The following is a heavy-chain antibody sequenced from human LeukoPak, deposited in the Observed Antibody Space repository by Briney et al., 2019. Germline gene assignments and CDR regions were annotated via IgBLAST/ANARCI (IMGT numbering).Heavy chain of an antibody. D-gene: IGHD3-9*01. CDR2: ISYDGSNK. J-gene: IGHJ4*02. CDR3: ARDKRYFDPDQGATFDY. V-gene: IGHV3-30-3*01. CDR1: GFTFSSYA. Sequence: PGRSLRLSCAASGFTFSSYAMHWVRQAPGKGLEWVAVISYDGSNKYYADSVKGRFTISRDNSKDTLYLQMNSLRAEDTAVYYCARDKRYFDPDQGATFDYWGQGTLVTVTS.